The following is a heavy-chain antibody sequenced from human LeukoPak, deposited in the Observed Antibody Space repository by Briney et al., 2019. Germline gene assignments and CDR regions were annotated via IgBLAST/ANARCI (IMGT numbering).Heavy chain of an antibody. J-gene: IGHJ4*02. V-gene: IGHV3-30*18. CDR1: GFTFSSYG. CDR3: AKDMRYSSGWLDY. Sequence: GGSLRRSCAASGFTFSSYGMHWVRQAPGKGLEWVAVISYDGSNKYYADSVKGRFTISRDNSKNTLYLQMNSLRAEDTAVYYCAKDMRYSSGWLDYWGQGTLVTVSS. CDR2: ISYDGSNK. D-gene: IGHD6-19*01.